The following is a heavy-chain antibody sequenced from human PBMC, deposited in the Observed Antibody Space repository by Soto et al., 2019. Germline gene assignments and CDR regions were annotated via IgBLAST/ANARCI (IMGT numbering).Heavy chain of an antibody. CDR2: MSYDGART. CDR3: ARDWPYGDPNWFDP. CDR1: GFTFTSFT. V-gene: IGHV3-30-3*01. Sequence: QVQLVESGGGVVQPGGSLSLSCATSGFTFTSFTMHWVRQAPGKGLEGIAVMSYDGARTDYADAVKGRFTISRDTSKNTLDLQMNNLRPDETAMYYCARDWPYGDPNWFDPWGQGTLVTVSS. J-gene: IGHJ5*02. D-gene: IGHD4-17*01.